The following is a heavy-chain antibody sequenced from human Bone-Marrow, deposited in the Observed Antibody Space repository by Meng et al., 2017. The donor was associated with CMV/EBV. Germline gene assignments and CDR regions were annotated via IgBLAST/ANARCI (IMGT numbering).Heavy chain of an antibody. CDR2: IRYDGSNK. Sequence: GGFLRPSGAAFGFTFSSYGMHWVRQAPGKGLEWVAFIRYDGSNKYYADSVKGRFTISRDNSKNTLYLQMNSLRAEDTAVYYCAKDDITYDFWSGALPDYWGQGTLVIVSS. V-gene: IGHV3-30*02. J-gene: IGHJ4*02. D-gene: IGHD3-3*01. CDR3: AKDDITYDFWSGALPDY. CDR1: GFTFSSYG.